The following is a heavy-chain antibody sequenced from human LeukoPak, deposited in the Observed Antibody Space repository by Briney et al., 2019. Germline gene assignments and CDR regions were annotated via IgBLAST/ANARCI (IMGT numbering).Heavy chain of an antibody. V-gene: IGHV3-48*02. CDR3: ARDETGVGSGGIDF. J-gene: IGHJ4*02. Sequence: GGSLRLSCATSGFVFSSYSMNWVRQAPGKGLVWVAYISSGGSTIYYADSVRGRFTISRDSARNALYLQMDSLRDEDTAVYYCARDETGVGSGGIDFWGQGTLVTVSS. CDR1: GFVFSSYS. D-gene: IGHD2-8*02. CDR2: ISSGGSTI.